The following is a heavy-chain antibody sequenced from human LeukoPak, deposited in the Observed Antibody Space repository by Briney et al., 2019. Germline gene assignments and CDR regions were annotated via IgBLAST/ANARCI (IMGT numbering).Heavy chain of an antibody. J-gene: IGHJ4*02. CDR2: ISYDGSVK. CDR3: AKGRGGDYSYGSYYFDQ. D-gene: IGHD5-18*01. V-gene: IGHV3-30*18. CDR1: GFSFSSYG. Sequence: TGGSLRLSCAVSGFSFSSYGMHWVRQAPGKGLEGVSGISYDGSVKYYAESVKGRFTISRDNPKNTLYLQMNSLGAEDTAVYYCAKGRGGDYSYGSYYFDQWGQGTLVTVSS.